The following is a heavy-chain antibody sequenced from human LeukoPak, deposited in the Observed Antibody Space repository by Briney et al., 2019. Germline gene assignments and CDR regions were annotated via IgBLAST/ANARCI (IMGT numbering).Heavy chain of an antibody. CDR2: IYYSVST. Sequence: PSETLSLTCTVSGGSISSGDYYWSWIRQPPGKGLEWIAYIYYSVSTYYNPSLKSRVTISVDTSKNQFSLKLSSVTAADTAVYYCAREGYYGSGSYYKPDGIDYWGQGTLVTVSS. CDR1: GGSISSGDYY. J-gene: IGHJ4*02. V-gene: IGHV4-30-4*01. CDR3: AREGYYGSGSYYKPDGIDY. D-gene: IGHD3-10*01.